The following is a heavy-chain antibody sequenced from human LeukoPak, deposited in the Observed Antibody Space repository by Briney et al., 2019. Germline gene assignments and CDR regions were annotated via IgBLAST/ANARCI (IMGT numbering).Heavy chain of an antibody. D-gene: IGHD2-2*01. CDR2: INPNSGGT. J-gene: IGHJ4*02. CDR3: ARESRRAANFDY. V-gene: IGHV1-2*02. Sequence: ASVKVSCKASGYTFTSYAITWVRQAPGQGLEWMGWINPNSGGTNYAQKFQGRVTMTRDTSISTAYMELSRLRSDDTAVYYCARESRRAANFDYWGQGTLVTVSS. CDR1: GYTFTSYA.